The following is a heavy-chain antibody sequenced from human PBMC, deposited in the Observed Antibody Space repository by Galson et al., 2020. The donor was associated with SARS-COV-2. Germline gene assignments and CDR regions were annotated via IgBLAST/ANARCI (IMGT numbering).Heavy chain of an antibody. V-gene: IGHV3-23*01. J-gene: IGHJ4*02. Sequence: GESLKIYCAASGFTFSSYAMSWVRPAPGKGLEWVSAISGSGGSTYYADSVKGRFTISRDNSKNTLYLQMNSLRAEDTAVYYCAKDREGITMVRGAPFDYWGQGTPGLPSDYWGQGTLVTVSS. CDR2: ISGSGGST. CDR1: GFTFSSYA. D-gene: IGHD3-10*01. CDR3: AKDREGITMVRGAPFDYWGQGTPGLPSDY.